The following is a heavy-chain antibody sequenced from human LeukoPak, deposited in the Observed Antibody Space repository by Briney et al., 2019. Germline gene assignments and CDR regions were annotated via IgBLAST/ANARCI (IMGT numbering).Heavy chain of an antibody. J-gene: IGHJ4*02. CDR2: VNNYNGNT. CDR3: ARHSSQSHFDY. CDR1: GYIFAIYA. D-gene: IGHD3-22*01. V-gene: IGHV1-18*01. Sequence: ASVKVSCKASGYIFAIYAFSWARQAPGQGLEWMGWVNNYNGNTDYARNLQGRVTMTTETSTNTAYMELRSLRSDDTAVYFCARHSSQSHFDYWGQGTLVTVSS.